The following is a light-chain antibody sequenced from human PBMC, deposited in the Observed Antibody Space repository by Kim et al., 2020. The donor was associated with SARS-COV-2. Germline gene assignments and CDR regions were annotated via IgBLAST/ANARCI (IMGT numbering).Light chain of an antibody. Sequence: RATINCKSSQSVVYSSNNQNYLARYQQKPRQPPQLLIYWASTRQDGVPDRFSGSGSGTDFTLSISSLQAEDVAVYDCQQYYTTPFTFGQGTKLEI. CDR1: QSVVYSSNNQNY. V-gene: IGKV4-1*01. CDR2: WAS. CDR3: QQYYTTPFT. J-gene: IGKJ2*01.